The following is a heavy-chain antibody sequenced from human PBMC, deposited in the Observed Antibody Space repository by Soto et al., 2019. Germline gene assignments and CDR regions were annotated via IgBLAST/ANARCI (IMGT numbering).Heavy chain of an antibody. CDR3: ARGGRIRASGWFDY. CDR1: RFTFSTYW. J-gene: IGHJ4*02. CDR2: IQQDGSEK. Sequence: ESGGGLVQPGGSLRLSCAASRFTFSTYWMSWVRQAPGKGLEWVANIQQDGSEKYYVDSVKGRFTISRDNAKNSLYLQMNSLRAEDTAVYYCARGGRIRASGWFDYWGQGTLVTVSS. V-gene: IGHV3-7*03. D-gene: IGHD6-19*01.